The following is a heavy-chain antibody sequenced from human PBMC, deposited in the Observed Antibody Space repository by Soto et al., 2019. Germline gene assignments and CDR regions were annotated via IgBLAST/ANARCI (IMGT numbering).Heavy chain of an antibody. V-gene: IGHV3-21*01. D-gene: IGHD2-2*01. J-gene: IGHJ3*02. CDR1: GFTFSSYS. CDR2: ISSSSSYI. Sequence: EVQLVESGGGLVKPGGSLRLSCAASGFTFSSYSMNWVRQAPGKGLEWVSSISSSSSYIYYADSVKGRFTISRDNAKNSLYLQMNSLRAEDTAVYYCARAWVVVPACGFDIWGQGTMVTVSS. CDR3: ARAWVVVPACGFDI.